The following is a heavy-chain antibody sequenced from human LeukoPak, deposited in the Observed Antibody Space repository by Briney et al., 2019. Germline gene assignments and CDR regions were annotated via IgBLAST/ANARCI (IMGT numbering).Heavy chain of an antibody. CDR1: GYTFTSYD. D-gene: IGHD3-10*01. CDR2: MNPNSGNT. V-gene: IGHV1-8*01. CDR3: ARVGSYYYGSGSYCFDY. J-gene: IGHJ4*02. Sequence: ASVKVSCKASGYTFTSYDINWVRQATGQGLEWMGWMNPNSGNTGYAQKFQGRVTMTRNTSISTAYMELSSLRSEDTAVYYCARVGSYYYGSGSYCFDYWGQGTLVTVSS.